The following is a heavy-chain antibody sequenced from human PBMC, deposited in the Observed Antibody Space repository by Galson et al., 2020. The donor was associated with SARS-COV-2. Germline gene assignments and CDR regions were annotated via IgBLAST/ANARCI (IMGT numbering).Heavy chain of an antibody. CDR1: GFTFSSYA. CDR2: ITGSGGNT. V-gene: IGHV3-23*01. CDR3: ARVGSSSWYFDY. J-gene: IGHJ4*02. D-gene: IGHD6-13*01. Sequence: GESLKISCAASGFTFSSYAMSWVRQAPGKGLEWVSVITGSGGNTNYADSVKGRCTISRDNSKNSLYLQMNSLRAEDTAVYYCARVGSSSWYFDYWGQGTLVTVSS.